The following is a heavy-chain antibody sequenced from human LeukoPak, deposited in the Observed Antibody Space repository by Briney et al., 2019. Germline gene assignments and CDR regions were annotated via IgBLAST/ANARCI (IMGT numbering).Heavy chain of an antibody. CDR2: ISYDGSNK. J-gene: IGHJ3*02. Sequence: GGSLRLSCAASGFTFSSYAMHWVRQAPGKGLEWVAVISYDGSNKYYADSVKGRFTISRDNSKNTVYLQMNSLRAEDTAVYYCARGGYILSAYFNDVFDIWGQGTMVTVSS. CDR3: ARGGYILSAYFNDVFDI. D-gene: IGHD3-9*01. V-gene: IGHV3-30*04. CDR1: GFTFSSYA.